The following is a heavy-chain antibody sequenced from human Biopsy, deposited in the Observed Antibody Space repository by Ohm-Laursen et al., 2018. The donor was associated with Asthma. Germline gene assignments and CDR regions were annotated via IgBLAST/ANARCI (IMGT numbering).Heavy chain of an antibody. CDR3: ARAVSSSSYWYFDL. J-gene: IGHJ2*01. Sequence: SQTLSLTCTVSGDAMSTSGSYWGWIRQSPGKGLEWIGSIYYSGRTYYNPSLESRVTISADTSRNHFSLKVTSATAADTAVYYCARAVSSSSYWYFDLWGRGDLVTVSS. D-gene: IGHD6-6*01. CDR1: GDAMSTSGSY. CDR2: IYYSGRT. V-gene: IGHV4-39*02.